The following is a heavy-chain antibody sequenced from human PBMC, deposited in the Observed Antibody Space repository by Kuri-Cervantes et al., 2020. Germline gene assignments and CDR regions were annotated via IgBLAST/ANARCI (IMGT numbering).Heavy chain of an antibody. Sequence: ASVKVSCKASGYTFTSYGISWVRQAPGQGLEWMGWISAYNGNTNYAQKLQGRVTMTTDTSTSTDYMELSSLRSEDTAVYYCATRAPYIVVVPSAANAFDIWGQGTMVTVSS. CDR3: ATRAPYIVVVPSAANAFDI. CDR2: ISAYNGNT. D-gene: IGHD2-2*01. J-gene: IGHJ3*02. V-gene: IGHV1-18*01. CDR1: GYTFTSYG.